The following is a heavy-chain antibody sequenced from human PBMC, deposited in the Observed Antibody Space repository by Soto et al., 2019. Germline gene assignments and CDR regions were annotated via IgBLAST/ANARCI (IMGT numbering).Heavy chain of an antibody. CDR2: INHSGST. D-gene: IGHD6-13*01. Sequence: QVQLQQWGAGLLKPSETLSLTCAVYGGSFSGYYWSWIRQPPGKGLEWIGEINHSGSTNYNPSLKSRVTISVDTSKNQFSLKLSSVTAADTAVYYCARGHLIAAAGRSCWFDPWGQGTLVTVSS. J-gene: IGHJ5*02. CDR3: ARGHLIAAAGRSCWFDP. CDR1: GGSFSGYY. V-gene: IGHV4-34*01.